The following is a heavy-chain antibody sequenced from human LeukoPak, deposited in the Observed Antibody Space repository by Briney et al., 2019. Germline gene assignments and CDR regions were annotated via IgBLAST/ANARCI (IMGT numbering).Heavy chain of an antibody. CDR1: GYTFTSYA. Sequence: ASVKVSCKASGYTFTSYAMNWVRQAPGQGLEWMGWINTNTGNPTYAQGFTGRFVFSLDTSVSMAYLQISSLKAEDTAVYYCARRPGRPVLRYFDWLSNGGLIDYWGQGTLVTVSS. J-gene: IGHJ4*02. V-gene: IGHV7-4-1*04. CDR2: INTNTGNP. D-gene: IGHD3-9*01. CDR3: ARRPGRPVLRYFDWLSNGGLIDY.